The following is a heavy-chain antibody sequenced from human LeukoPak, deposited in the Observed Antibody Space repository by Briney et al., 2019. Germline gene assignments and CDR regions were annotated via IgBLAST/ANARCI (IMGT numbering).Heavy chain of an antibody. V-gene: IGHV3-48*01. CDR2: ISSSSSTI. Sequence: GGSLRLSCAASGFTFSSYSMNWVRQAPGKGLEWVSYISSSSSTIYYADSVKGRFTISRDNAKNSLYLQMNSLRAEDTAVYYCARVASSSWYGLDYWGQGTLVTVSS. D-gene: IGHD6-13*01. J-gene: IGHJ4*02. CDR1: GFTFSSYS. CDR3: ARVASSSWYGLDY.